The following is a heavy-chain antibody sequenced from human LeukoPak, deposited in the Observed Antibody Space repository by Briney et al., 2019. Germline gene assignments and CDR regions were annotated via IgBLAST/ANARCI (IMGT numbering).Heavy chain of an antibody. CDR1: GFPFSTYT. V-gene: IGHV3-21*01. CDR3: AGVETSDY. CDR2: ISSSSSYI. Sequence: GGSLRLSCAASGFPFSTYTMNWVRQAPGKGLGWVSSISSSSSYIYYADSVKGRFTISGDNARNSLFLQMNSLRAEDSAVYYCAGVETSDYWGQGTLVTVSS. J-gene: IGHJ4*02.